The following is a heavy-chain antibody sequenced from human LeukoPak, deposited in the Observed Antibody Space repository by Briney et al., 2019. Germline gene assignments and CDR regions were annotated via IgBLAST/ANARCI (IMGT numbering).Heavy chain of an antibody. CDR1: GFTFSNYA. V-gene: IGHV3-23*01. D-gene: IGHD6-19*01. Sequence: GGSLRLSCAASGFTFSNYAMTWVRQAPGKGLEWVSAISGSGGSTYYADSVKGRFTISRDNSKNTLYLQMNSLRAEDTAVYYCAKDLALLIAVADYDAFDIWGQGTMVTVSS. J-gene: IGHJ3*02. CDR3: AKDLALLIAVADYDAFDI. CDR2: ISGSGGST.